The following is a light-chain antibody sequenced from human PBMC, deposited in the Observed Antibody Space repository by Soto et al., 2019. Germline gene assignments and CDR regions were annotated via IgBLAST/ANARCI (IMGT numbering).Light chain of an antibody. J-gene: IGLJ2*01. V-gene: IGLV2-23*02. CDR3: CSYAGSTTFVV. CDR1: SSDVGRYNL. CDR2: EVS. Sequence: QSALTQPASVSGSPGQSITISCTGTSSDVGRYNLVSWYQQHPGKAPKLMIYEVSKRPSGVSNRFSGSKSGNTASLTTSGPPAEDEADYYCCSYAGSTTFVVFGGGTKLTVL.